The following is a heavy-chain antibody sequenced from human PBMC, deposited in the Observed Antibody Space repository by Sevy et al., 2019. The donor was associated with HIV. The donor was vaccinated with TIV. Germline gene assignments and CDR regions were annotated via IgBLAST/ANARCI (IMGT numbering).Heavy chain of an antibody. D-gene: IGHD3-22*01. CDR1: GFTFGDYA. CDR2: IRSKAYGGTT. V-gene: IGHV3-49*03. Sequence: GGSLRLSCTASGFTFGDYAMSWFRQAPGKGLEWVGFIRSKAYGGTTEYAASVKGRFTISRDDSKSIAYLQMNSLKTEDKAVYYCTRFYYYDSSGYYYYYGMDVWGQGTTVTVSS. CDR3: TRFYYYDSSGYYYYYGMDV. J-gene: IGHJ6*02.